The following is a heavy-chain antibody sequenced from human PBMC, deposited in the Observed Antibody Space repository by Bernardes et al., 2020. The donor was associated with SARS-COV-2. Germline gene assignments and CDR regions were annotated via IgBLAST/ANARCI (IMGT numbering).Heavy chain of an antibody. J-gene: IGHJ4*02. CDR1: GFTFSSYW. CDR3: AKSWIYSRPADS. Sequence: SLRLSCAASGFTFSSYWMSWARQAPGRGLEWVANINQDGNEKYYVDSVKGRFTVSRDNAKNSLYLQMNSLRADDTAVYFCAKSWIYSRPADSWGQGTLVTVSS. D-gene: IGHD3-10*01. CDR2: INQDGNEK. V-gene: IGHV3-7*02.